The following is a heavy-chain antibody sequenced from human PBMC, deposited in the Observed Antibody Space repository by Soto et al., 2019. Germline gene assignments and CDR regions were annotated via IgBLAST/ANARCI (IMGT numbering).Heavy chain of an antibody. CDR2: IYYSGST. V-gene: IGHV4-31*03. CDR3: ARGRGFGELLNDYYYGMDV. D-gene: IGHD3-10*01. Sequence: SETLSLTCTVSGGSISSGGYYWSWIRQHPGKGLEWIGYIYYSGSTYYNPSLKSRVTISVDTSKNQFSLKLSSVTAADTAVYYCARGRGFGELLNDYYYGMDVWGQGTTVTVSS. J-gene: IGHJ6*02. CDR1: GGSISSGGYY.